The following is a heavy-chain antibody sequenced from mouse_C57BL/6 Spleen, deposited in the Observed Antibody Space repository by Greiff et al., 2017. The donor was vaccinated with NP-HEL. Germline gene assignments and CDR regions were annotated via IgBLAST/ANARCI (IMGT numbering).Heavy chain of an antibody. Sequence: VKLMESGPGLVQPSQSLSITCTVSGFSLTSYGVHWVRQSPGKGLEWLGVIWSGGSTDCNVAFISRLSISKDNSKSQVFFKMNSLQADDTAIYYCARKGDWDSFAYWGQGTLVTVSA. D-gene: IGHD4-1*01. CDR2: IWSGGST. J-gene: IGHJ3*01. CDR3: ARKGDWDSFAY. V-gene: IGHV2-2*01. CDR1: GFSLTSYG.